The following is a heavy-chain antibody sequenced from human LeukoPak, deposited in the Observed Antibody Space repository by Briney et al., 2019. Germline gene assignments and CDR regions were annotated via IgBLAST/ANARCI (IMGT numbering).Heavy chain of an antibody. CDR2: ISGSGCST. V-gene: IGHV3-23*01. CDR3: SFFPIWFCELFIGY. Sequence: GGSLTLSCAASGCTFSRYDLTWLRQAPGKGLYWVGAISGSGCSTYYPVSVKRRFTISRNNTNNPLYLLIYSLSAEDPAVYCCSFFPIWFCELFIGYWGQATMATDSS. J-gene: IGHJ4*02. D-gene: IGHD3-10*01. CDR1: GCTFSRYD.